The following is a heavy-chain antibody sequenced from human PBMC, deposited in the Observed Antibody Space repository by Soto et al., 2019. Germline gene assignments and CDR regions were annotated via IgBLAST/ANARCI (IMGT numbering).Heavy chain of an antibody. CDR2: IIPIFPTP. CDR3: ARDTDRLPFGGNYYYIMDV. J-gene: IGHJ6*02. CDR1: GGTFRSSA. Sequence: QVQLVQSGAEVKKPGSSVKLSCKASGGTFRSSAISWVRQAPGQGLEWMGGIIPIFPTPAYAQKFQDRVTISANESTSTAYREVSSLRSEDTAVYYCARDTDRLPFGGNYYYIMDVWGQGTTVTVSS. D-gene: IGHD5-12*01. V-gene: IGHV1-69*12.